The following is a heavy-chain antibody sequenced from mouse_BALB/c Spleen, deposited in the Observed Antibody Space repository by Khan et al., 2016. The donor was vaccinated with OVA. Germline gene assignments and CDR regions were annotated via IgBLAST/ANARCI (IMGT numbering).Heavy chain of an antibody. CDR2: IYPGSGDT. CDR3: RGVETASLDR. CDR1: GYTFTNYY. V-gene: IGHV1-81*01. J-gene: IGHJ2*01. D-gene: IGHD1-3*01. Sequence: QVQLQQSGTELARPGASVKLSCKASGYTFTNYYITWVKQRSRQGLEWIGEIYPGSGDTNYNENFKVKASLTADKSSNTAYMELTSLTTEDSAVYFCRGVETASLDRWGQGTTLTVSS.